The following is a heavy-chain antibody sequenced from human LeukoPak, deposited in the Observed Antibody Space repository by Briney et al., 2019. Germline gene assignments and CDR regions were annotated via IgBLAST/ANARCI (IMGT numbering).Heavy chain of an antibody. CDR3: AIRDGYTDY. D-gene: IGHD5-24*01. CDR1: GYTFTSYG. Sequence: ASVKVSCKASGYTFTSYGISWVRQAPGQGLEWMGWISAYNGNTNYAQKLQGRVTMTTDTSTSTTYMELRSLRSEDMAVCSCAIRDGYTDYWGQGTLVTVSS. V-gene: IGHV1-18*03. CDR2: ISAYNGNT. J-gene: IGHJ4*02.